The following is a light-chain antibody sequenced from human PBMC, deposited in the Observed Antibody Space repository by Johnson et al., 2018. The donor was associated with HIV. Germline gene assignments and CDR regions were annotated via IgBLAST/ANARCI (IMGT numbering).Light chain of an antibody. CDR2: ENN. Sequence: QSVLTQPPSVSAAPGQKVTISCSGSSSNIGNNYVSWYQQLPGTAPKLLIYENNKRPSGIPDRFSGSKSGTSATLGITGLQTGDEADYYCGTWECSLSAGWVFGTGTKVT. CDR1: SSNIGNNY. V-gene: IGLV1-51*02. CDR3: GTWECSLSAGWV. J-gene: IGLJ1*01.